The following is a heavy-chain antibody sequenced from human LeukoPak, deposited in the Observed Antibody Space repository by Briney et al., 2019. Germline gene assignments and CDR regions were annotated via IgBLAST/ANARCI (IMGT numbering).Heavy chain of an antibody. D-gene: IGHD2/OR15-2a*01. CDR2: ITTDATSS. Sequence: GGSLRLSCAASGFTFSDYYMSWIRQAPGKGLVWVSHITTDATSSNYAGSVKGRFTISRDDTKNTLYLQMNSLRAEDTAVYYCAVMNKYSVDYGGQGTLVPVSS. CDR3: AVMNKYSVDY. CDR1: GFTFSDYY. J-gene: IGHJ4*02. V-gene: IGHV3-74*01.